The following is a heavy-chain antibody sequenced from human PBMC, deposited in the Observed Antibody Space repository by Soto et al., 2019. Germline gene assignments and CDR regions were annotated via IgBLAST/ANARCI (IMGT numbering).Heavy chain of an antibody. D-gene: IGHD1-20*01. CDR3: AHRVPYNSYWDVGWFDP. V-gene: IGHV2-5*02. J-gene: IGHJ5*02. CDR1: GFSLTSSGVG. CDR2: IYWDGDR. Sequence: QITLKESGPTLLEPTQTLTLTCSFSGFSLTSSGVGVGWLRQAPGKALECLGIIYWDGDRRYNPSLRQRLTITKDPSKNQVVLTMTYMEPVDTATYYRAHRVPYNSYWDVGWFDPWGQGTLVTVS.